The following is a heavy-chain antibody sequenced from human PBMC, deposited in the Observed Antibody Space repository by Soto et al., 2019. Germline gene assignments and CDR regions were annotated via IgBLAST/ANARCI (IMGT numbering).Heavy chain of an antibody. CDR3: ARTRRGETAIITDGLDL. CDR2: IWYHGAYE. Sequence: QAQLVESGGGVVQPGRSLRLSCAASGFSFNTYGMNWVRQAPGRGLEWVALIWYHGAYEYYADSVKGRFTISRDNSRNTLYLQMNSLKAEDTAVYYCARTRRGETAIITDGLDLWGQGTQVTVSS. J-gene: IGHJ5*02. CDR1: GFSFNTYG. D-gene: IGHD5-18*01. V-gene: IGHV3-33*01.